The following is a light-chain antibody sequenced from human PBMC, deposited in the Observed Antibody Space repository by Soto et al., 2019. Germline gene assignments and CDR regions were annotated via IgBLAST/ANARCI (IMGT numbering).Light chain of an antibody. CDR1: QSVSNNY. CDR2: GAS. V-gene: IGKV3-20*01. CDR3: QQYGSSGT. Sequence: EIVLTHSPGTLSLSPGERATLSCRASQSVSNNYLAWYQQKPGQAPRLLIYGASNRATGIPDRFSGSGSGTDFSLTISRLEPEDFAVYYCQQYGSSGTFGQGPLVDIK. J-gene: IGKJ1*01.